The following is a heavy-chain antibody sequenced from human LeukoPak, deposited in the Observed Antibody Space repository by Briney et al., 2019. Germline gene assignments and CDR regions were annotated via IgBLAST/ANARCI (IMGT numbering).Heavy chain of an antibody. D-gene: IGHD5-24*01. CDR1: GGSISSYY. CDR2: IYYSGST. Sequence: SETLSLTRTVSGGSISSYYWSWIRQPPGKGLEWIGYIYYSGSTNYNPSLKSRVTISVDTSKNQFSLKLTSVTAADTAVYYCARARGATIFQSAFDIWGQGTMVTVSS. J-gene: IGHJ3*02. CDR3: ARARGATIFQSAFDI. V-gene: IGHV4-59*01.